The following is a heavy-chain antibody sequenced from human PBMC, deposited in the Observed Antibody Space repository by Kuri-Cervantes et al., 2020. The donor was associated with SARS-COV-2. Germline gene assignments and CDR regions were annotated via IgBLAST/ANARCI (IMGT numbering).Heavy chain of an antibody. CDR3: AKDRVGVQDF. V-gene: IGHV3-30*18. CDR2: ISHDGKNK. J-gene: IGHJ4*02. Sequence: GGSLRLSCAASGFTFSSYSTNWVRQAPGKGLEWVAVISHDGKNKKCIASGKGRFTISRDNSQNTLYLHMKSLRSEDTAMYYCAKDRVGVQDFWGQGTLVTVSS. D-gene: IGHD2-21*01. CDR1: GFTFSSYS.